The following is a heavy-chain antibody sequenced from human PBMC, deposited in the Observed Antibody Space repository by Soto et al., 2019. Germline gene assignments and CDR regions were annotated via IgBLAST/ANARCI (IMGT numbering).Heavy chain of an antibody. CDR1: GGSISSSSYY. D-gene: IGHD2-2*01. CDR2: IYYSGST. J-gene: IGHJ3*02. Sequence: QLQLQESGPGLVKPSETLSLTCTVSGGSISSSSYYWGWIRQPPGKGLEWIGSIYYSGSTYYNPSLKSRVTISVDTSKNQFSLKLSSVTAADTAVYYCARHLTYCSSTSCSLHAFDIWGQGTMVTVSS. V-gene: IGHV4-39*01. CDR3: ARHLTYCSSTSCSLHAFDI.